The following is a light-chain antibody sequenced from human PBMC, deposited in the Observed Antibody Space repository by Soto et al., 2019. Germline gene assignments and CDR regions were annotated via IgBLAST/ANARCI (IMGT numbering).Light chain of an antibody. CDR3: QQRANSPPWT. Sequence: EIVLTQSPATLSLSPGEGDSLSCRASQNISTYLAWYQQRPGQVPRLLIYGVSKRAPAIPPRFSGSGSGTDVTLSVSGLETEDFATYYCQQRANSPPWTFGQGTRVELK. CDR1: QNISTY. J-gene: IGKJ1*01. CDR2: GVS. V-gene: IGKV3-11*01.